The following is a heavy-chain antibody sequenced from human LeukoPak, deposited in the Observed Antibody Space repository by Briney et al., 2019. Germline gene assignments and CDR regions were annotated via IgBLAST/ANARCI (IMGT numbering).Heavy chain of an antibody. CDR2: IIPIFGTA. CDR3: ARAPLYCSSTSCYLAY. J-gene: IGHJ4*02. Sequence: ASVKVSCKASGGTFSSYAISWVRQAPGQGLEWMGGIIPIFGTANYAQKFQGRVTITTDESTSTAYMELSSLGSEDTAVYYCARAPLYCSSTSCYLAYWGQGTLVTVSS. CDR1: GGTFSSYA. D-gene: IGHD2-2*01. V-gene: IGHV1-69*05.